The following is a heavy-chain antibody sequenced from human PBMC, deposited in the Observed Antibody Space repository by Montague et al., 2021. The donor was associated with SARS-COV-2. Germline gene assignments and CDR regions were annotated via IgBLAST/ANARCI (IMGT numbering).Heavy chain of an antibody. CDR2: VYYSRSS. D-gene: IGHD1-26*01. V-gene: IGHV4-59*02. CDR1: GDSVSHDF. CDR3: VRDPAPSGSGTFYDY. J-gene: IGHJ4*02. Sequence: SETLSLTCTVSGDSVSHDFWTWIRQPPGKGLKWIGYVYYSRSSSYNPSLRGRVSIAADTSKNQFSLRLSTVTAADTAIYYCVRDPAPSGSGTFYDYWGQGTLVAVSS.